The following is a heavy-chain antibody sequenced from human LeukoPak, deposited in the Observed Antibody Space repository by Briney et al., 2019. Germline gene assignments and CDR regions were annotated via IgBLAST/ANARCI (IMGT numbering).Heavy chain of an antibody. CDR1: GGSISSSSYY. J-gene: IGHJ4*02. V-gene: IGHV4-39*01. Sequence: SETLSLTCTVSGGSISSSSYYWGWIRQPPGKGLEWIGSIYYSGSTYYNPSLKSRVTISVDTSKNQFSLKLSSVTAADTAVYYCARHYYDSSGRKPYYSDYWGQGTLVTVSS. D-gene: IGHD3-22*01. CDR2: IYYSGST. CDR3: ARHYYDSSGRKPYYSDY.